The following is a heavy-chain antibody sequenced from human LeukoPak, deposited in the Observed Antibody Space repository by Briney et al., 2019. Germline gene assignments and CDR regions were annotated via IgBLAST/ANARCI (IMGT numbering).Heavy chain of an antibody. D-gene: IGHD3-16*02. CDR1: GGSFSGYY. J-gene: IGHJ5*02. Sequence: SETLSLTCAVYGGSFSGYYWSWIRQPPGKGLEWIGEINHSGSTNYNPSLKSRVTISVDTSKNQFSLKLSSVTAADTAVYYCARGGDYDYVWGSYRRNWFDPWGQGTLVTVSS. CDR3: ARGGDYDYVWGSYRRNWFDP. V-gene: IGHV4-34*01. CDR2: INHSGST.